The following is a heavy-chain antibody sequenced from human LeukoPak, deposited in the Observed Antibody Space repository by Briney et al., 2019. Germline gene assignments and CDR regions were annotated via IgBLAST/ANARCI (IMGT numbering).Heavy chain of an antibody. CDR2: IKADGSEI. V-gene: IGHV3-7*01. J-gene: IGHJ4*02. Sequence: GGSLRLSCAVSGLTLRSHWMDWVRQAPGKGLEWVATIKADGSEIYYSESVRGRFTISRDNTKNSLYLQMNGLRAEDTAVYYCANVWEFGYWGQGTLVSVSS. D-gene: IGHD1-26*01. CDR3: ANVWEFGY. CDR1: GLTLRSHW.